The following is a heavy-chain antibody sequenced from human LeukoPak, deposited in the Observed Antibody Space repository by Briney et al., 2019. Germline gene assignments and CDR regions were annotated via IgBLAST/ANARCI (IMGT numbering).Heavy chain of an antibody. V-gene: IGHV1-46*01. CDR2: INPSGGST. D-gene: IGHD2-21*02. Sequence: ASVKVSCKASGYTFTSYYMHWVRQAPGQGLEWMGIINPSGGSTSYAQKFQGRVTMTRDTSTSTVYMELSSLRSEDTAVYYCARDRGAYCGGDCYWDAFDIWGQGTMVIVSS. CDR3: ARDRGAYCGGDCYWDAFDI. J-gene: IGHJ3*02. CDR1: GYTFTSYY.